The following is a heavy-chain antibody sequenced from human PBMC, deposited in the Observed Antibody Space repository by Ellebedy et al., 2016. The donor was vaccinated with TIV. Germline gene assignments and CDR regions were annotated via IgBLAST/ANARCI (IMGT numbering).Heavy chain of an antibody. V-gene: IGHV3-7*03. J-gene: IGHJ3*02. Sequence: GESLKISXAASGFTFSSYWMSWVRQAPGKGLEWVANIKQDGSEKYYVDSVKGRFTISRDNAKNSLYLQMNSLRAEDTAVYYCASFKRLAFDIWGQGTMVTVSS. D-gene: IGHD6-25*01. CDR1: GFTFSSYW. CDR3: ASFKRLAFDI. CDR2: IKQDGSEK.